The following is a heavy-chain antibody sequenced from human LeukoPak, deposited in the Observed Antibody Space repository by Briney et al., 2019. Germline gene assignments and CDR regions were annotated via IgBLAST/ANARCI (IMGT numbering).Heavy chain of an antibody. CDR2: ISYGGST. D-gene: IGHD2-2*01. Sequence: KPSETLSLTCSVSGGSISSYYWSWVRQPPGKGLEWIGYISYGGSTNYNPSLKSRVTISLDTSKNQFSLRLSSVTAADTAVYYCARVVVPTNFDYWGQGTLVSVSS. V-gene: IGHV4-59*01. CDR3: ARVVVPTNFDY. J-gene: IGHJ4*02. CDR1: GGSISSYY.